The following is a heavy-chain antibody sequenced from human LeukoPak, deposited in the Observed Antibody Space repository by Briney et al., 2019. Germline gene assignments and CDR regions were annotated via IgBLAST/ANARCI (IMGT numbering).Heavy chain of an antibody. D-gene: IGHD3-10*01. CDR2: IYYSGST. J-gene: IGHJ4*02. Sequence: SETLSLTCTVSGGSISYNYWSWIRQPPGKGLEWIGYIYYSGSTNYNPSLKSRVTISVDTSKNQFSLKLSSVTAADTAVYYCARDETEYYYGSGSYYPHYFDYWGQGTLVTVSS. V-gene: IGHV4-59*01. CDR1: GGSISYNY. CDR3: ARDETEYYYGSGSYYPHYFDY.